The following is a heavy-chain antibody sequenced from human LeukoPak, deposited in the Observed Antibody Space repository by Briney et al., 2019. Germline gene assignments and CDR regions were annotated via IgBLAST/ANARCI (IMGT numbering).Heavy chain of an antibody. Sequence: GGSLRLSCAASGFTFSSYGMHWVRQAPGKGLEWVAFIRYDGSNKYYADSVKGRFTISRDNSKNTLYLQMNSLRAEDTAVYYCARDTMEAYDSSGYYYVYYYGMDVWGQGTTVTVSS. CDR3: ARDTMEAYDSSGYYYVYYYGMDV. CDR2: IRYDGSNK. D-gene: IGHD3-22*01. V-gene: IGHV3-30*02. CDR1: GFTFSSYG. J-gene: IGHJ6*02.